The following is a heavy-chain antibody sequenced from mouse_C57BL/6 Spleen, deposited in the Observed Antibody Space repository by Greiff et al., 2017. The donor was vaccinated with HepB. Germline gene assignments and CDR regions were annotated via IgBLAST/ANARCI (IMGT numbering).Heavy chain of an antibody. V-gene: IGHV1-82*01. J-gene: IGHJ2*01. CDR2: IYPGDGDT. D-gene: IGHD1-1*01. CDR1: GYAFSSSW. CDR3: ARRDYYGSSYYCDY. Sequence: VQLQQSGPELVKPGASVKISCKASGYAFSSSWMNWVKQRPGKGLEWIGRIYPGDGDTNYNGKFQGKATLTADKSSSTAYMQLSSLTSEDSAVYFCARRDYYGSSYYCDYWGQGTTLTVSA.